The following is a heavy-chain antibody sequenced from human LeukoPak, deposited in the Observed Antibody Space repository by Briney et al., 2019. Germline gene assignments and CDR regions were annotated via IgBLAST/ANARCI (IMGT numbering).Heavy chain of an antibody. V-gene: IGHV3-23*01. Sequence: GGSLRLSCAASGFTPINYAMNWVRQAPGKGLEWVSVLIGGSGSTDYADSVKGRFTISRDTSKNTVFLQMNSLRAEDTAIYYCAKGAYDYIEMGYFDSWGQGSLVTVSS. J-gene: IGHJ4*02. D-gene: IGHD5-12*01. CDR1: GFTPINYA. CDR2: LIGGSGST. CDR3: AKGAYDYIEMGYFDS.